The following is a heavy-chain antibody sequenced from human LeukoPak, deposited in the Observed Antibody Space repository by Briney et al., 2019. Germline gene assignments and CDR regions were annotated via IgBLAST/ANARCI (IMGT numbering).Heavy chain of an antibody. CDR1: GGSFSGYY. D-gene: IGHD3-10*01. V-gene: IGHV4-34*01. CDR2: INHSGST. CDR3: ARGSYYGSGSLDYYYYYYMDV. J-gene: IGHJ6*03. Sequence: PSETLSLTCAVYGGSFSGYYWSWIRQPPGKGLEWIGEINHSGSTNYNPSLKSRVTISVDTSKNQFSLKLSSVIAADTAVYYCARGSYYGSGSLDYYYYYYMDVWGKGTTVTVSS.